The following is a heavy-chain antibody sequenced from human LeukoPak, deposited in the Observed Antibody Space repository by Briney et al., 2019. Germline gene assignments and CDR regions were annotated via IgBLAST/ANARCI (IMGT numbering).Heavy chain of an antibody. CDR1: GGSISSGSYY. V-gene: IGHV4-61*02. CDR3: ARGMTPDYYYYYMDV. J-gene: IGHJ6*03. Sequence: PSQTLSLTCTVSGGSISSGSYYWSWIRQPAGKGLEWIGRLCLSADTNYKPSLKSRVTMSADMSNNEISLKLSSVTAADTAVYYCARGMTPDYYYYYMDVWGKGTTVTVSS. CDR2: LCLSADT.